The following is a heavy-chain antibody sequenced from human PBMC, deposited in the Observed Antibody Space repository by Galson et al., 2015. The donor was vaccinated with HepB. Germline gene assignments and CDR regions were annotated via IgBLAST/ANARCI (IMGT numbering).Heavy chain of an antibody. D-gene: IGHD5-18*01. Sequence: SVKVSCKASGYTFTSYDINWVRQATGQGLEWMGWMNPNSGNTGYAQKFQGRVTMTRNTSISTAYMELSSLRSEDTAVYYCARGGYSYGIDAFDIWGQGTMVTVSS. CDR2: MNPNSGNT. V-gene: IGHV1-8*01. J-gene: IGHJ3*02. CDR3: ARGGYSYGIDAFDI. CDR1: GYTFTSYD.